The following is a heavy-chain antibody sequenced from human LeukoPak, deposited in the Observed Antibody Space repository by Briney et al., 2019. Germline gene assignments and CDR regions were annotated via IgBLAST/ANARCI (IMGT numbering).Heavy chain of an antibody. CDR1: GSTSSRNF. CDR2: IDQDGSEK. CDR3: ASGAEWESGY. J-gene: IGHJ4*02. V-gene: IGHV3-7*01. Sequence: GGSLRLSCAVSGSTSSRNFMSWVRQTPEKGLEWVANIDQDGSEKNYVDSVKGRFTISRDNAKNSLFLQMNSLRAEDTAIYYCASGAEWESGYWGQGTLVTVSS. D-gene: IGHD1-26*01.